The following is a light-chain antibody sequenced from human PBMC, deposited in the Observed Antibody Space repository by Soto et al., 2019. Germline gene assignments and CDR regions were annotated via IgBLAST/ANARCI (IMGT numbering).Light chain of an antibody. V-gene: IGLV1-47*03. CDR2: RNN. J-gene: IGLJ3*02. Sequence: QSVLTQPPSASGTPGQRVTISCSGSSSNIGSNYVYWYQQLPGTAPKLLIYRNNQRPSGVPDRFSGSKSGTSASLAISGLWSEDEADYHCTSYAGSHIWVFGGGTKVTVL. CDR1: SSNIGSNY. CDR3: TSYAGSHIWV.